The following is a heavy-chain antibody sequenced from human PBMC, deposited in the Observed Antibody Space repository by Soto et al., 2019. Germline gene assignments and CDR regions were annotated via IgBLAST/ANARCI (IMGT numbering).Heavy chain of an antibody. Sequence: GGSLILSCAASGFTFSSYGMHWVRQAPGKGLEWVAVIWYDGSNKYYADSVKGRFTISRDNSKNTLYLQMNSLRAEDTAVYYCARVGATFYYYYYGMDVWGQGTTVTVS. CDR2: IWYDGSNK. V-gene: IGHV3-33*01. CDR3: ARVGATFYYYYYGMDV. D-gene: IGHD1-26*01. J-gene: IGHJ6*02. CDR1: GFTFSSYG.